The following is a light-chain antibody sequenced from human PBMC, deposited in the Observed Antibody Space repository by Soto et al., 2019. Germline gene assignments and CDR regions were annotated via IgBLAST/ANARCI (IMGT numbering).Light chain of an antibody. CDR3: QQLRSYPST. V-gene: IGKV1-9*01. CDR2: DAS. CDR1: QDIRNY. Sequence: IRFNNSPSSVSAYIGDRVTVTCRASQDIRNYLAWYQQKPGKAPKLLICDASTLYSGVPSRFSGSGSGTDFTLTISGLQPEDFAAYYCQQLRSYPSTFCGGTKVAI. J-gene: IGKJ4*01.